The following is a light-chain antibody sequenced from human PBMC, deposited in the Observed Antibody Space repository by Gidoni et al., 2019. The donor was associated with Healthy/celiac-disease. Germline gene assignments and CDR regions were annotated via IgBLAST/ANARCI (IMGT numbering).Light chain of an antibody. Sequence: DIHMTQSPSALSASVGDRVTITCQESQDISNYLNWSKQKPGKAPKLLIYDASNLETGVHSRFSGSGSETDLTFTISSIKPEDIATDYCQQYDNRPITFGQGTRLEIK. CDR3: QQYDNRPIT. CDR1: QDISNY. CDR2: DAS. V-gene: IGKV1-33*01. J-gene: IGKJ5*01.